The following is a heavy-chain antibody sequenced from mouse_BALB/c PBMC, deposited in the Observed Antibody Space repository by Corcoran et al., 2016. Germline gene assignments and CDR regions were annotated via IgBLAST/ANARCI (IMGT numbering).Heavy chain of an antibody. V-gene: IGHV9-3-1*01. Sequence: QIQLVQSGPELKKPGETVKISCKASGYTFTYYGMNWVKQAPGKGLKWMGWINTYTGEPTYADDFKGRFAFSLETSASTAYLQINNLKNEDTATYFCARWDYYYGSSYWYFDVWGAGTTVTVSS. D-gene: IGHD1-1*01. CDR3: ARWDYYYGSSYWYFDV. J-gene: IGHJ1*01. CDR1: GYTFTYYG. CDR2: INTYTGEP.